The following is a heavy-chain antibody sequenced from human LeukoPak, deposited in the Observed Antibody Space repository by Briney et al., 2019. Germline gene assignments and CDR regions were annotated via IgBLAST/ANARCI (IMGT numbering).Heavy chain of an antibody. CDR1: GLTFSNYA. J-gene: IGHJ4*02. CDR2: ISGSGRTT. CDR3: AKVPPGYDTSGSIDY. D-gene: IGHD3-22*01. Sequence: GGSLRLSCAASGLTFSNYAMSWVRQAPGKGLEWVSSISGSGRTTFYADSVKGRFTISRDNSKNTLYLQMNGLRPEDTAVYYCAKVPPGYDTSGSIDYWGQGTLIMVSS. V-gene: IGHV3-23*01.